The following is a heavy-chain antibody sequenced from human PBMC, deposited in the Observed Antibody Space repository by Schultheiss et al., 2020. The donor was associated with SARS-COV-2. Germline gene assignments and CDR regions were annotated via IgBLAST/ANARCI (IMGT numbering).Heavy chain of an antibody. J-gene: IGHJ4*02. Sequence: ASVKVSCKASGYTFTGYYMHWVRQAPGQGLEWMGWINPNSGGTNYAQKFQGWVTMTRDTSISTAYMELSRLRSDDTAVYYCARGALLWFGDLLRTYYFDYWGQGTLVTVSS. CDR3: ARGALLWFGDLLRTYYFDY. CDR2: INPNSGGT. V-gene: IGHV1-2*04. D-gene: IGHD3-10*01. CDR1: GYTFTGYY.